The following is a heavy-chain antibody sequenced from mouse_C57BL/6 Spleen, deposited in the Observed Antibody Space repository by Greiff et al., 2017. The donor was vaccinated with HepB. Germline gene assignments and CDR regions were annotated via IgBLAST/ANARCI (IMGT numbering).Heavy chain of an antibody. CDR2: ISYDGSN. CDR1: GYSITSGYY. CDR3: ANLLWY. Sequence: DVHLVESGPGLVKPSQSLSLTCSVTGYSITSGYYWNWIRQFPGNKLEWMGYISYDGSNNYNPSLKNRISITRDTSKNQFFLKLNSVTTEDTATYYCANLLWYWGQGTTLTVSS. J-gene: IGHJ2*01. V-gene: IGHV3-6*01. D-gene: IGHD2-1*01.